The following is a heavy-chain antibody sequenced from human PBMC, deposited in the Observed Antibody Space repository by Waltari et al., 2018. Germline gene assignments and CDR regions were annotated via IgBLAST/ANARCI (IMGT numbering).Heavy chain of an antibody. J-gene: IGHJ4*02. V-gene: IGHV3-53*01. Sequence: EVQLVESGGGLIQPGGSLRLSCVASGVTGHNNTMTWLPQAPGKGLELISLIYSGGTTYYADSVRGRFTISRDGSKNTVYLQMNSLRAEDTAVYFCARNQVETALGYWGQGTLVTVSS. CDR2: IYSGGTT. CDR1: GVTGHNNT. CDR3: ARNQVETALGY. D-gene: IGHD2-21*02.